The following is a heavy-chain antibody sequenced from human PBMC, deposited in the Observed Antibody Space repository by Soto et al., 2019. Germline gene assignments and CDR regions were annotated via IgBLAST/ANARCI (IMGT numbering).Heavy chain of an antibody. CDR1: GYTFTGYY. CDR2: INPNSGGT. Sequence: KVSCKASGYTFTGYYMHWVRQAPGQGLEWMGWINPNSGGTNYAQKFQGWVTMTRDTSISTAYMELSRLRSDDTAVYYCARVKRYYDSSGYPYYYYGMDVWGQGPTVTVSS. V-gene: IGHV1-2*04. J-gene: IGHJ6*02. D-gene: IGHD3-22*01. CDR3: ARVKRYYDSSGYPYYYYGMDV.